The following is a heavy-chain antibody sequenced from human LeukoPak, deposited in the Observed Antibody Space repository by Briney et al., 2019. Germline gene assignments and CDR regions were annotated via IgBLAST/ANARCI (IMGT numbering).Heavy chain of an antibody. V-gene: IGHV4-59*07. J-gene: IGHJ4*02. D-gene: IGHD3-22*01. CDR1: GRSISGSY. Sequence: SDSLALTCTVSGRSISGSYWSWIRQPPAKGLEWIGSVYYTGSTYYNPSLKSRVTISVDTSKNHFSLRLSSVTAADTALYYCAKYYGSSGSLDYWGQGALVTVSS. CDR2: VYYTGST. CDR3: AKYYGSSGSLDY.